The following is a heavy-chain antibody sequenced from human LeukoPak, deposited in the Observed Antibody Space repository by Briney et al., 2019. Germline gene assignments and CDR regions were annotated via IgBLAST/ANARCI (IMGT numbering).Heavy chain of an antibody. CDR1: GGSISSGDYY. Sequence: PSETLSLTCTVSGGSISSGDYYWSWIRQPPGKGLEWIGYIYYSGSTYYNPSLKSRVTISVDTSKNQFSLRLSSVTAVDTAVYYCARQKTGEDPDLGYCSGDGCYSFHYWGPGTLVTVSS. J-gene: IGHJ4*02. CDR3: ARQKTGEDPDLGYCSGDGCYSFHY. V-gene: IGHV4-30-4*01. D-gene: IGHD2-15*01. CDR2: IYYSGST.